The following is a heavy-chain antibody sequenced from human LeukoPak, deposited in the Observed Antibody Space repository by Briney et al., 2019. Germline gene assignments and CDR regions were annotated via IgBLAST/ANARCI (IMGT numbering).Heavy chain of an antibody. V-gene: IGHV1-8*01. D-gene: IGHD6-19*01. CDR2: MSPNGGNT. Sequence: GASVKVSCKASGYTFTSHDINWVRQTTGQGLEWMGWMSPNGGNTGYAQKFQGRVTMTRDNSMSTAYMELSSLSSEDTAVYYCARALSGCILCFDYWGQGTLVTVSS. CDR3: ARALSGCILCFDY. J-gene: IGHJ4*02. CDR1: GYTFTSHD.